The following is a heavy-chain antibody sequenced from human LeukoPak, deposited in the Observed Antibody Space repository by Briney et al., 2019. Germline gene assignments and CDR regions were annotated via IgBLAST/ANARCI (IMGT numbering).Heavy chain of an antibody. D-gene: IGHD3-22*01. CDR1: GFTFARYS. V-gene: IGHV3-21*01. J-gene: IGHJ4*02. CDR3: VRAVEYYYDSSGYAVYY. CDR2: ISSSSSNI. Sequence: GGSLRLSCAASGFTFARYSMNRVRQAPGKGLEWVSSISSSSSNIYYADSVTGRFTISRDNAKNSLYLQMNSLRAEDTAVYYCVRAVEYYYDSSGYAVYYWSQGTLVTVSS.